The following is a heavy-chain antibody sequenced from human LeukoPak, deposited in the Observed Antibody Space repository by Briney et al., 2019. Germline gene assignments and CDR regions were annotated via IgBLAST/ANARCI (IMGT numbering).Heavy chain of an antibody. J-gene: IGHJ4*02. CDR1: GFTFSDYY. CDR3: ARYLRSSYCGGDCYSSDY. D-gene: IGHD2-21*02. CDR2: ISTGGTKI. Sequence: GGSLRLSCAASGFTFSDYYMSWIRQAPGKGLEWVSYISTGGTKIYYADSVTGRFTISRDNAKNSLYLQMNSLRAEDTAVYYCARYLRSSYCGGDCYSSDYWGQGTLVTVSS. V-gene: IGHV3-11*01.